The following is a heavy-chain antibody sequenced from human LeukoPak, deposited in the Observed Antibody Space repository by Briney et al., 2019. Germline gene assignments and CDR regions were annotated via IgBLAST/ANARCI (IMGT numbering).Heavy chain of an antibody. J-gene: IGHJ4*02. D-gene: IGHD3-22*01. Sequence: SVKVSCKASGGTFSRYAISWGRQAPGQGLEWMGGITPMFGTANYAQKFQGRVTSADESTRTAYMELKSLKFEDTAVYYCARDAAIHDSGAYYYLWWGQGTLVTVSS. CDR3: ARDAAIHDSGAYYYLW. V-gene: IGHV1-69*13. CDR2: ITPMFGTA. CDR1: GGTFSRYA.